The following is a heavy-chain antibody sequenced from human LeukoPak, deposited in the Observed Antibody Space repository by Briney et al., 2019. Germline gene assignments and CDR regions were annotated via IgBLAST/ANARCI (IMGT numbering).Heavy chain of an antibody. V-gene: IGHV4-39*01. CDR3: ATVPLKIWSGSDY. D-gene: IGHD6-25*01. CDR1: GGSISSSRYY. CDR2: IYYSGST. J-gene: IGHJ4*02. Sequence: KPSETLSLTCTVSGGSISSSRYYWGWIRQPPGKGLEWIGNIYYSGSTYYNPSLKSRVTISVDTSKNQFSLKLSSVTAADTAVYYCATVPLKIWSGSDYWGQGTLVTVSS.